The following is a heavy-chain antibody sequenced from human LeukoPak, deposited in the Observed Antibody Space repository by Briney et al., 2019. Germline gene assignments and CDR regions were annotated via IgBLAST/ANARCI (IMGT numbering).Heavy chain of an antibody. V-gene: IGHV3-30*04. CDR2: ISYDGSNK. CDR3: ARDPDMVRGVISPDY. Sequence: RSLRLSCAASGFTFSSYAMHWVRQAPGKGLEWVAVISYDGSNKYYADSVKDRFTISRDNSKNTLYLQMNSLRAEDTAVYYCARDPDMVRGVISPDYWGQGTLVTVSS. CDR1: GFTFSSYA. D-gene: IGHD3-10*01. J-gene: IGHJ4*02.